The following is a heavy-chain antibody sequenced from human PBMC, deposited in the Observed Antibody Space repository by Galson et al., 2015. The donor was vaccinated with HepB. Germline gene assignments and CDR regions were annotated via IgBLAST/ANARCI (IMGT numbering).Heavy chain of an antibody. J-gene: IGHJ3*02. CDR3: ARGSPAPPIAFDI. Sequence: SLRLSCAASGFTFSSYSMNWVRQAPGKGLEWVSYISSSSSTIYYADSVKGRFTISRDNAKNSLYLQMNSLRAEDTAVYYCARGSPAPPIAFDIWGQGTMVTVSS. CDR1: GFTFSSYS. D-gene: IGHD2-2*01. CDR2: ISSSSSTI. V-gene: IGHV3-48*01.